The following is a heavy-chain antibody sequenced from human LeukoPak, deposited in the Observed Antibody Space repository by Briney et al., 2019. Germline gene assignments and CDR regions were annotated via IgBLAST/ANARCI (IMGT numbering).Heavy chain of an antibody. D-gene: IGHD6-19*01. CDR2: IRNDGHDT. J-gene: IGHJ4*02. CDR1: GFAFSSYW. V-gene: IGHV3-74*01. CDR3: ARDPSSGWLNLDF. Sequence: PGGSLRLSCAASGFAFSSYWMHWVRQAPGQGLVWVSRIRNDGHDTSYADSVKGRFTIPRDNAKNTVYLQMNSLRAEDMAVYYCARDPSSGWLNLDFWGQGILVTVSS.